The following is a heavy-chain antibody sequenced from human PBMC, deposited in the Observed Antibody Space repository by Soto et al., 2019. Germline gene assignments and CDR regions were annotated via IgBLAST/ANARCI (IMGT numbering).Heavy chain of an antibody. CDR2: INHRGST. Sequence: QVQLQQWGAGLLRPSETLSLTCAVSGGSFTAYYWCWIRQSPGKGLEWIGEINHRGSTNYNPSLKSRVTISVDTSHTQFALRLSSVPAADTAVYFCARAPHNYVWGRSGAGYGLDVWGHGTTVIVSS. J-gene: IGHJ6*02. V-gene: IGHV4-34*01. D-gene: IGHD3-16*01. CDR1: GGSFTAYY. CDR3: ARAPHNYVWGRSGAGYGLDV.